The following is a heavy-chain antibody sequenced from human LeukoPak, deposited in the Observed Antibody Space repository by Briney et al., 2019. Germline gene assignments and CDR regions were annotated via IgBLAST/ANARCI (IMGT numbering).Heavy chain of an antibody. J-gene: IGHJ5*02. D-gene: IGHD2-2*01. Sequence: ASVKPSCKVSGYTLTELSMHWVRQAPGKGLEWMGGIHPEDGETIYAQKFQGRVTMTEDTPTDAAYMKLSSLRSEDTAVYYCATVRDIVVVPAANWFDPWGQGTLVTVS. CDR1: GYTLTELS. V-gene: IGHV1-24*01. CDR3: ATVRDIVVVPAANWFDP. CDR2: IHPEDGET.